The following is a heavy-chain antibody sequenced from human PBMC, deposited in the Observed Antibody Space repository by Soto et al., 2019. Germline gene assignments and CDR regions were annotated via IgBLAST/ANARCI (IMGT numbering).Heavy chain of an antibody. CDR1: GFTFSSYW. D-gene: IGHD1-26*01. Sequence: EVQLVESGGGLVQPGGSLRLSCAASGFTFSSYWMHWVRQAPGKWLVWVSRINSDGSSTSYADSVKGRFTISRDNAKNTRYLQMNSLRAEDTAVYYCAREGNIVGATYFDYWGQGTLVTVSS. J-gene: IGHJ4*02. CDR2: INSDGSST. CDR3: AREGNIVGATYFDY. V-gene: IGHV3-74*01.